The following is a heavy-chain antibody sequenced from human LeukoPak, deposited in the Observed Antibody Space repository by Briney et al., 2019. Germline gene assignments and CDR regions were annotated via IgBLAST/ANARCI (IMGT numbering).Heavy chain of an antibody. CDR3: ARGRERYFDWWGHFDY. CDR1: GFTFSSYG. D-gene: IGHD3-9*01. V-gene: IGHV3-30*03. CDR2: ISYDGSNK. Sequence: PXRSLRLSCAASGFTFSSYGMHWVRQAPGKGLEWVAVISYDGSNKYYADSVKGRFTISRDNSKNTLYLQMNSLRAEDTAVYYCARGRERYFDWWGHFDYWGQGTLVTVSS. J-gene: IGHJ4*02.